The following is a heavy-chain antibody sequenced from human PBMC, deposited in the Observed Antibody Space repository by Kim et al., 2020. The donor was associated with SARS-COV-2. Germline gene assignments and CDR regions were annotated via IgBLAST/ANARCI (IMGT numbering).Heavy chain of an antibody. J-gene: IGHJ4*02. CDR3: TRGGTFGSLDY. V-gene: IGHV3-7*03. D-gene: IGHD2-15*01. Sequence: GGYLRLSCAASGFDLTNYWMSWVRQAPGKGLEWVANIKESESDKDYVDSVRGRFTISRDSAKNLLHLQMNSLRVEDTAMYYCTRGGTFGSLDYWGGGTLRTLSS. CDR1: GFDLTNYW. CDR2: IKESESDK.